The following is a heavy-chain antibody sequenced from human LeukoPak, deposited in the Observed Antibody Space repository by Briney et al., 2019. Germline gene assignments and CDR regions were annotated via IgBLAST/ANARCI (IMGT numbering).Heavy chain of an antibody. Sequence: SETLSLTCTVSAGSISNYYWTWIRQPAGKRLEWIGHIYSSGSTNYNPSLKSRVTMSIDTSKKQFSLKLSSVTAADTAVYYCARGGEWELLGGDYFDYWGQGTLVTVSS. CDR1: AGSISNYY. V-gene: IGHV4-4*07. J-gene: IGHJ4*02. D-gene: IGHD1-26*01. CDR2: IYSSGST. CDR3: ARGGEWELLGGDYFDY.